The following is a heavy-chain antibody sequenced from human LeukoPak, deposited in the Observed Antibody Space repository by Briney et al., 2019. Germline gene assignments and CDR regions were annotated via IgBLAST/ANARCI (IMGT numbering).Heavy chain of an antibody. CDR3: AKAFMVRGVIIQYYFDY. Sequence: GGSLRLSCAASGFTFSSYAMSWVRQAPGKGLEWVSGISWNSGSIGYADSVKGRFTISRDNAKNSLYLQMNSLRAEDTALYYCAKAFMVRGVIIQYYFDYWGQGTLVTVSS. J-gene: IGHJ4*02. CDR2: ISWNSGSI. V-gene: IGHV3-9*01. D-gene: IGHD3-10*01. CDR1: GFTFSSYA.